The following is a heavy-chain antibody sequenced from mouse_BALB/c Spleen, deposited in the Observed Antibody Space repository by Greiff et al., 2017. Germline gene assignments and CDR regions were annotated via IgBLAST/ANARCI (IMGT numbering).Heavy chain of an antibody. CDR2: ISYSGST. CDR3: ARYTQLGLVFAY. D-gene: IGHD3-1*01. V-gene: IGHV3-8*02. J-gene: IGHJ3*01. CDR1: GDSITSGY. Sequence: EVKLQESGPSLVKPSQTLSLTCSVTGDSITSGYWNWIRKFPGNKLEYMGYISYSGSTYYNPSLKSRISITRDTSKNQYYLQLNSVTTEDTATYYCARYTQLGLVFAYWGQGTLVTVSA.